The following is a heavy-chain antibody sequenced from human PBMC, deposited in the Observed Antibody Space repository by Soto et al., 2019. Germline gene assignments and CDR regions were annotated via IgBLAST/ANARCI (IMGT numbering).Heavy chain of an antibody. CDR1: GGSISSGGYY. CDR3: ARDGERDTGLNFYYYLHGMDA. J-gene: IGHJ6*02. CDR2: IYYSGST. V-gene: IGHV4-31*03. Sequence: PSETLSLTCTVSGGSISSGGYYWSWIRQHPGKGLEWIGYIYYSGSTYYNPSLKSRVTISVDTSKNQFSLKLSSVTAADTAVYYCARDGERDTGLNFYYYLHGMDAWGQGTRVTVSS. D-gene: IGHD1-1*01.